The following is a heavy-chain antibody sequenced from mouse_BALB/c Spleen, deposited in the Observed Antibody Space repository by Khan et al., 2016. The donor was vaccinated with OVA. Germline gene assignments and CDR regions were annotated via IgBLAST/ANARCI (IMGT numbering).Heavy chain of an antibody. V-gene: IGHV1-4*01. CDR2: INPSSGYT. CDR1: GYTFTSYT. J-gene: IGHJ3*01. Sequence: QVQLKESGAELARPGASVKMSCKASGYTFTSYTMHWVKQRPGQGLEWIGYINPSSGYTNYNQKFKDKATLTADKSSRTAYMQLSSLTSEDSAVYYCAREGAYYRNDGWCAYWGQGTLVTVSA. CDR3: AREGAYYRNDGWCAY. D-gene: IGHD2-14*01.